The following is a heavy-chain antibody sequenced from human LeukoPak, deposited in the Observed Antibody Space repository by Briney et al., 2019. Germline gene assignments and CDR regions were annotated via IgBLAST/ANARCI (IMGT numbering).Heavy chain of an antibody. CDR3: ARDGLQTRYSWNDEGRKNWFDP. D-gene: IGHD1-1*01. CDR1: GGTFSSYA. J-gene: IGHJ5*02. V-gene: IGHV1-69*06. CDR2: IIPIFGTA. Sequence: ASVKVSCKASGGTFSSYAISWVRQAPGQGLEWMGGIIPIFGTANYAQKFQGRVTMTGDTSTNTVYMELSSLRSEDTALYFCARDGLQTRYSWNDEGRKNWFDPWGQGTLVTVSS.